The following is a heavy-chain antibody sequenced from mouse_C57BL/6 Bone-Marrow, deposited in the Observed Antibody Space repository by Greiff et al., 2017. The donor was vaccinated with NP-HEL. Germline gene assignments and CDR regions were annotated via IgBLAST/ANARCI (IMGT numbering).Heavy chain of an antibody. V-gene: IGHV5-4*03. Sequence: EVKLVESGGGLVKPGGSLKLSCAASGFTFSSYAMSWVRQTPEKRLEWVATISDGGSYTYYPDNVKGRFTISRDNAKNNLYLQMSHLKSEDKAVYYCASRDNYRGTYAMDYWGQGTSVTVSS. CDR2: ISDGGSYT. J-gene: IGHJ4*01. D-gene: IGHD1-3*01. CDR3: ASRDNYRGTYAMDY. CDR1: GFTFSSYA.